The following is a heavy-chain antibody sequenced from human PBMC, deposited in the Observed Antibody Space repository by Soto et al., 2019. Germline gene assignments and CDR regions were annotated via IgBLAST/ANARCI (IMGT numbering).Heavy chain of an antibody. D-gene: IGHD6-13*01. CDR1: GGSMSSDDYY. CDR2: IDYSGST. V-gene: IGHV4-30-4*01. CDR3: ARGVPGFGTSISCFKWFDP. Sequence: QVQLQESGPGLVRPSQTLSLSCGVSGGSMSSDDYYWSWIRNSPGKGLEWLGHIDYSGSTYYNPSLMCRMTMSVDTSKNQFSLKLPSVTAADTAMYYGARGVPGFGTSISCFKWFDPWGPGTLVTVSS. J-gene: IGHJ5*02.